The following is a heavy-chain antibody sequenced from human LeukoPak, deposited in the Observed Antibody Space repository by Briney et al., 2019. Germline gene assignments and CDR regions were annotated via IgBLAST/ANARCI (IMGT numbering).Heavy chain of an antibody. CDR2: YSGGST. D-gene: IGHD3-22*01. Sequence: YSGGSTYYADSVKGRFTISRDNSKNTLYLQMNSLRAEDTAVYYCASIMRDYYDSSGTLFDYWGQGTLVTVSS. J-gene: IGHJ4*02. V-gene: IGHV3-66*01. CDR3: ASIMRDYYDSSGTLFDY.